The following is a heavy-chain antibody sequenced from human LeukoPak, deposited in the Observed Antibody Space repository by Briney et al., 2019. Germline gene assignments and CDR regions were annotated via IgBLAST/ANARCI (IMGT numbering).Heavy chain of an antibody. D-gene: IGHD3-10*01. Sequence: SETLSLTCTVSGGSISSGDYYWSWIRQPPGKGLEWFGCIYYSGSTYYNPSLKSRVTISVDTSKNQFSLKLSSVTAADTAVYYCARDLGYYGSGSYFDYWGQGTLVTVSS. CDR2: IYYSGST. J-gene: IGHJ4*02. V-gene: IGHV4-30-4*01. CDR1: GGSISSGDYY. CDR3: ARDLGYYGSGSYFDY.